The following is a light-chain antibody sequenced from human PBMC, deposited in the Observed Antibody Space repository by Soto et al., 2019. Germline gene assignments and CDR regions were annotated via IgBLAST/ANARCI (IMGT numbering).Light chain of an antibody. J-gene: IGKJ4*01. CDR1: QSVSSN. Sequence: EIVMTQSPATLSLSPGERATLSCRASQSVSSNLAWYQQKPGQAPRLLIYGASTRATGVPARFSGSGSGTEFTLTISTLQSEDFAVYYCQQYDNWPPLTFGGGTKVDNK. V-gene: IGKV3-15*01. CDR3: QQYDNWPPLT. CDR2: GAS.